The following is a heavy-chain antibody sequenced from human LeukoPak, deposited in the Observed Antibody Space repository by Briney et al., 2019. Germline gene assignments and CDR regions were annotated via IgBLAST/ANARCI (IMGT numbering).Heavy chain of an antibody. CDR1: GGSISSYY. Sequence: SETLSLTCTVSGGSISSYYWSWIRQPPGKGLEWIGYIYYSGSTNYNPSLKSRVTISVDTSKNQFSLKLSSVAAADTAVYYCARDGLYCSGGSCYSPFDYWGQGTLVTVSS. J-gene: IGHJ4*02. V-gene: IGHV4-59*01. CDR3: ARDGLYCSGGSCYSPFDY. D-gene: IGHD2-15*01. CDR2: IYYSGST.